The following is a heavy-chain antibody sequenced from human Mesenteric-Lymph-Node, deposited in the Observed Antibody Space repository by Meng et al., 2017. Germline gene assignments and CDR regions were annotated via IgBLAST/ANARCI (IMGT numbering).Heavy chain of an antibody. CDR1: GFTFSTYV. V-gene: IGHV3-23*01. J-gene: IGHJ4*02. CDR2: ITGSGGDT. CDR3: AKDFAWALDY. Sequence: GGSLRLSCAASGFTFSTYVMRWVRQAPGKGLEWVSTITGSGGDTYYADSVKGRFTISRDNSKNTLYLQMNSLRAEDTAVYYCAKDFAWALDYWGQGTLVTVSS. D-gene: IGHD7-27*01.